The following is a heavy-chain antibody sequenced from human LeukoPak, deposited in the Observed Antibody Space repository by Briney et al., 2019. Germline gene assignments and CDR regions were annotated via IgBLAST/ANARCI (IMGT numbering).Heavy chain of an antibody. CDR3: AKGLGSSSWFSFDY. CDR2: ISWNSGSI. D-gene: IGHD6-13*01. Sequence: PGGSLRLSCAASGFTFDDYAMHWPRKARGKGLEGVSGISWNSGSIGYADSVKGRFTISRDNAKNSLYLQMNSLRAEDMALYYCAKGLGSSSWFSFDYWGQGTLVTVSS. CDR1: GFTFDDYA. J-gene: IGHJ4*02. V-gene: IGHV3-9*03.